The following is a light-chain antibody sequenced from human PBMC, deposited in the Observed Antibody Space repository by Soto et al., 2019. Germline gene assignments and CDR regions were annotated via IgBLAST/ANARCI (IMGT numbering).Light chain of an antibody. V-gene: IGLV1-40*01. J-gene: IGLJ3*02. CDR2: HNN. Sequence: QSVLTQLPSVSGAPGQRVTISCTGSSSNIGADFDVHWYQHLPGTAPKLLISHNNNRPSGVPDRFSGSKSGTSAFLAITGLQADDEAVYYCQSRDSSLSSSWVFGGGTKLTVL. CDR1: SSNIGADFD. CDR3: QSRDSSLSSSWV.